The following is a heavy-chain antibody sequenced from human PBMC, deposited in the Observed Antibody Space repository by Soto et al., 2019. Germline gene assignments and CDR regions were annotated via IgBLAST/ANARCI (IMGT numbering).Heavy chain of an antibody. V-gene: IGHV4-31*03. CDR2: IYYTGST. Sequence: PWETLSHTCTVSGCSTSSDGDYWGSSRQHPGKGLEWIVFIYYTGSTYYNPSLKSRVTISVDTSKNQFSLNLSSVTAADTAVYYCARDRPGGNGAFDIWGQGTMVT. D-gene: IGHD2-15*01. J-gene: IGHJ3*02. CDR1: GCSTSSDGDY. CDR3: ARDRPGGNGAFDI.